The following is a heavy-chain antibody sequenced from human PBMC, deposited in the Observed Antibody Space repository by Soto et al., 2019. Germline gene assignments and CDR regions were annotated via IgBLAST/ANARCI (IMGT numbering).Heavy chain of an antibody. CDR1: GGSFSGYY. CDR3: ARFPFDRSSWTNPRYFDY. Sequence: QVQLQQWGAGLLKPAETLSLTCAVYGGSFSGYYWTWIRQPPGKGLEWIGESNQSGFTNYNPSLESRVTRSVDTSKNQFSLRLSSVTAADTAVYYCARFPFDRSSWTNPRYFDYWGQGTLVTVSS. J-gene: IGHJ4*02. CDR2: SNQSGFT. V-gene: IGHV4-34*01. D-gene: IGHD6-13*01.